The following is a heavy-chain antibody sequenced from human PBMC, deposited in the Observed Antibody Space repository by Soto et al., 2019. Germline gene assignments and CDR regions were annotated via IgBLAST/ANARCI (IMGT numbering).Heavy chain of an antibody. Sequence: SETLSLTCTVSGGSVNSGFYYWSWIRQPPGKGLDWIGYIYYGGSSNYTPSLKSRVTISVDTSKNQFSLKLSSVTAADTAVYXXARXLXGQLERRGHFEYWGQGTLVTVSS. D-gene: IGHD1-1*01. CDR2: IYYGGSS. CDR3: ARXLXGQLERRGHFEY. J-gene: IGHJ4*02. V-gene: IGHV4-61*01. CDR1: GGSVNSGFYY.